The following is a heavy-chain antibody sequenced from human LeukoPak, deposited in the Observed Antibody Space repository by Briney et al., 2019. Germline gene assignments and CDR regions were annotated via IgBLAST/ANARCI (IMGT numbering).Heavy chain of an antibody. Sequence: ASVKVSCKASGYTFTSYGISWVRQAPGQGLEWMGWISAYNGNTNYSQKLQGRVTMTTYTSTSTDYLELRSLRSDDTDVYYCARDILDFWSDLNHHDYWGQGTLVTVSS. CDR1: GYTFTSYG. CDR3: ARDILDFWSDLNHHDY. CDR2: ISAYNGNT. V-gene: IGHV1-18*01. D-gene: IGHD3-3*01. J-gene: IGHJ4*02.